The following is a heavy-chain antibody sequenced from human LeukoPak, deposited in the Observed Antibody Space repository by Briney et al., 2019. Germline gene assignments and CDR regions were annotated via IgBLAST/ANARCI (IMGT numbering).Heavy chain of an antibody. D-gene: IGHD3-22*01. CDR2: IRYDGSNK. Sequence: GGSLRLSCAASGFTFSSYGMHWVRQAPGKGLEWVTFIRYDGSNKYYADSVKGRFTISRDNSKNTLSLQMNSLRADDTAVYYCAKGHYSYESSGYYYFDYWGQGTLVTVSS. V-gene: IGHV3-30*02. CDR1: GFTFSSYG. CDR3: AKGHYSYESSGYYYFDY. J-gene: IGHJ4*02.